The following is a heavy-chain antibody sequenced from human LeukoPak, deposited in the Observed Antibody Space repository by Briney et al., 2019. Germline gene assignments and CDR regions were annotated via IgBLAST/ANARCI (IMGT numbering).Heavy chain of an antibody. CDR1: GFTFSSYS. Sequence: GGSLRLSCAASGFTFSSYSMSWVRQAPGKGLEWVSYISSSSNTIYHADSVKGRFTISRDNAKNSLYLQMNNLREEDTAVYYCASSGMTTVTTFVSWGQGTLVTVSS. CDR2: ISSSSNTI. J-gene: IGHJ4*02. CDR3: ASSGMTTVTTFVS. D-gene: IGHD4-17*01. V-gene: IGHV3-48*02.